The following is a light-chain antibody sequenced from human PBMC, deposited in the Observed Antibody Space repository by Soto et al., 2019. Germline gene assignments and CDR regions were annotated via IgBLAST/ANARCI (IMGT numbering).Light chain of an antibody. J-gene: IGKJ1*01. V-gene: IGKV1-39*01. CDR1: QSISSY. CDR3: QQYNSYPWT. Sequence: DIQMTQSPSSLSASVGDIVTITCRASQSISSYLNWYQQKPGKAPKLLIYAASSLQSGVPSRFSGSGSGTDFTLTISSLQPEDFATYYCQQYNSYPWTFGQGTKVDIK. CDR2: AAS.